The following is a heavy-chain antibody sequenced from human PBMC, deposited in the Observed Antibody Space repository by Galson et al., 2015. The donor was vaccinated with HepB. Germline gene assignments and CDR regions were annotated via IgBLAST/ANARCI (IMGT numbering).Heavy chain of an antibody. CDR1: GFPFNNAW. J-gene: IGHJ5*02. Sequence: SLRLSCAASGFPFNNAWMTWVRQAPGMGLEWVGRIKSKTDGETTDYAAPVKGRFTISRDDSKNRLYLQMNSLKPEDTAAYYCTSDVYYSTNWSWRDPWGQGTLVTVSS. V-gene: IGHV3-15*01. D-gene: IGHD6-13*01. CDR2: IKSKTDGETT. CDR3: TSDVYYSTNWSWRDP.